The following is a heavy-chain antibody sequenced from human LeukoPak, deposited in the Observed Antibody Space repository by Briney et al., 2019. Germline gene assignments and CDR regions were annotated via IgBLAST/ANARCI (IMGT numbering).Heavy chain of an antibody. CDR2: IYTSGST. J-gene: IGHJ4*02. CDR3: TRGITCNGGSCYHYYFDY. CDR1: GGSISSYY. Sequence: SETLSLTCTVSGGSISSYYWNWIRQPAGKGLEWIGRIYTSGSTNYNPSLKSRVTMSVDMSKNQLSLRLSSVTAADTAVYYCTRGITCNGGSCYHYYFDYWGQGTLVTVSS. V-gene: IGHV4-4*07. D-gene: IGHD2-15*01.